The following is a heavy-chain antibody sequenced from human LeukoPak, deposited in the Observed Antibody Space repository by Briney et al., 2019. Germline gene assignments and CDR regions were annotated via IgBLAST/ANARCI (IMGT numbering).Heavy chain of an antibody. V-gene: IGHV1-69*04. CDR1: GGTFSSYA. J-gene: IGHJ5*02. Sequence: SVKVSCKASGGTFSSYAISWVRQAPGQGLEWMGRIIPILGIANYAQKFQGRVTITADKSTSTAYMELSSLRSEDTAVYYCARDNVVVQAAITWFDPWGQGTLVTVSS. CDR2: IIPILGIA. D-gene: IGHD2-2*01. CDR3: ARDNVVVQAAITWFDP.